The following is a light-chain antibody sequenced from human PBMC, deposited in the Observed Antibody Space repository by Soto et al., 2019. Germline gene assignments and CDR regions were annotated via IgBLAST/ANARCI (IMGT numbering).Light chain of an antibody. J-gene: IGKJ1*01. CDR2: NAS. Sequence: DFPMTQSPSTLSASVGDTVTITCRASRSIDDWLAWYQQRPGKAPKLLIYNASNLESGVPSRFSGSGFGTEFTLTISSLQPDDFATYYCQQYINYSWTFGPGTKVEI. V-gene: IGKV1-5*03. CDR1: RSIDDW. CDR3: QQYINYSWT.